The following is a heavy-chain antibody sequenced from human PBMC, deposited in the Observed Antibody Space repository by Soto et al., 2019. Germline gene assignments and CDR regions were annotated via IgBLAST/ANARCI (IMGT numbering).Heavy chain of an antibody. CDR1: GNTFTYRY. CDR2: ITPFNGDV. D-gene: IGHD1-26*01. CDR3: ASGGAGSGPFTWELPDH. J-gene: IGHJ4*02. Sequence: QMQLVQSGAEVKKTGSTVTVSCKALGNTFTYRYLHWVRQAPGQALECMGWITPFNGDVHYAHKFQERVTITRDSSINTAYMRMSSLRSEDTAMYYCASGGAGSGPFTWELPDHWGQGTLVTVSS. V-gene: IGHV1-45*02.